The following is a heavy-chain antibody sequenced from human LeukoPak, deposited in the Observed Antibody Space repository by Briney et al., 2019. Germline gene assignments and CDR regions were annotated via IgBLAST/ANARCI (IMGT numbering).Heavy chain of an antibody. Sequence: GGSLRLSCAASGFTFSSYAMSWVRQAPGKGLEWVSAISGSGGSTYYADSVKGRFTISRDNSKNTLYLQMNSLRAEDTAVYYCAKAHDSSGYYYAAPGSFVYWGQGTLVTVSS. CDR1: GFTFSSYA. CDR3: AKAHDSSGYYYAAPGSFVY. V-gene: IGHV3-23*01. J-gene: IGHJ4*02. D-gene: IGHD3-22*01. CDR2: ISGSGGST.